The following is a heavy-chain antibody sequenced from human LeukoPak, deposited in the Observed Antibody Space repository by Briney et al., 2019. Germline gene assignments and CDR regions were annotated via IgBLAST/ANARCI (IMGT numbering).Heavy chain of an antibody. V-gene: IGHV3-7*01. D-gene: IGHD4/OR15-4a*01. Sequence: GGSLGLSCASSGFIFTNYWMTWVRQAPGKGLEWAANIKKDGSEKYYVDSVKGRFIISRDDAKKSVYLQMNSLRAEDTAVYYCARDWRAMTVAYWGQGTLVTVFS. CDR3: ARDWRAMTVAY. J-gene: IGHJ4*02. CDR1: GFIFTNYW. CDR2: IKKDGSEK.